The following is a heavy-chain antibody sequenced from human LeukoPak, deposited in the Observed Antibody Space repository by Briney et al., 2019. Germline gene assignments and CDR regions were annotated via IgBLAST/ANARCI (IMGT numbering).Heavy chain of an antibody. J-gene: IGHJ4*02. Sequence: ASVKVSCKVSGYTLTELSMHWVRQAPGKGLEWMGGFDPEDGETIYAQKFQGRVTMTEDTSTDTAYMELSSLRSEDTAVYYCARVWNYYDSSGYLLYFDYWGQGTLVTVSS. V-gene: IGHV1-24*01. CDR2: FDPEDGET. D-gene: IGHD3-22*01. CDR3: ARVWNYYDSSGYLLYFDY. CDR1: GYTLTELS.